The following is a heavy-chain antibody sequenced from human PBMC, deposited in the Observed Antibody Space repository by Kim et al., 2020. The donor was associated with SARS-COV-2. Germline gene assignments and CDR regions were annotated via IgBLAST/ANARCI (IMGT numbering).Heavy chain of an antibody. D-gene: IGHD3-9*01. CDR1: GGSISSSSYY. CDR2: IYYSGST. J-gene: IGHJ3*02. Sequence: SETLSLTCTVSGGSISSSSYYWGWIRQPPGKGLEWIGSIYYSGSTYYNPSLKSRVTISVDTSKNQFSLKLSSVTAADMAVYYCARQGRYFVRLGAFDIWGQGTMVTVSS. CDR3: ARQGRYFVRLGAFDI. V-gene: IGHV4-39*01.